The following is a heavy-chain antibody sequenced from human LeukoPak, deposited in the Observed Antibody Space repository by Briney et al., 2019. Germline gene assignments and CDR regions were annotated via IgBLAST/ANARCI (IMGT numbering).Heavy chain of an antibody. D-gene: IGHD3-22*01. CDR1: GFTFSSYG. CDR3: ALQRGYYDSSDYYFDY. V-gene: IGHV3-30*02. J-gene: IGHJ4*02. CDR2: IRYDGSNK. Sequence: QPGGFLRLSCAASGFTFSSYGIHWVRQAPGKGLEWVAFIRYDGSNKYYADSVKGRFTISRDNSKNTLYLQMNSLRAEDTAVYYCALQRGYYDSSDYYFDYWGQGTLVTVSS.